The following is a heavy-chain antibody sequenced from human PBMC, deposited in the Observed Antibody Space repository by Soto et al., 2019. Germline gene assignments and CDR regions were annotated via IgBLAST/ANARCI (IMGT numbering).Heavy chain of an antibody. Sequence: SETLSLTCTVSGGSMSSQYWGWIRQPPGKGLEWIGYIYNSGSTNYNPSLKSRVTISVDTSKNQFSLKLSSVTAADTAVYYCARGGSAWSNDYWGQGALVTVSS. CDR1: GGSMSSQY. J-gene: IGHJ4*02. CDR2: IYNSGST. D-gene: IGHD6-19*01. CDR3: ARGGSAWSNDY. V-gene: IGHV4-59*11.